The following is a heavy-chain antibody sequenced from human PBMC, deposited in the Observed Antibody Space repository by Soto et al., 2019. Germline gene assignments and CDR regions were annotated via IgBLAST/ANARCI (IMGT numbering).Heavy chain of an antibody. CDR3: ARDKITGLFDY. Sequence: SETLSLTGAVYGGSFSGHYWTWIRQPPGTGLEWIGEINHSGSTNYNPSLKSRVTISVDTSKNQFSLKLTSVTAADTAVYYCARDKITGLFDYWGQGPLVTVSS. D-gene: IGHD2-8*02. J-gene: IGHJ4*02. V-gene: IGHV4-34*01. CDR1: GGSFSGHY. CDR2: INHSGST.